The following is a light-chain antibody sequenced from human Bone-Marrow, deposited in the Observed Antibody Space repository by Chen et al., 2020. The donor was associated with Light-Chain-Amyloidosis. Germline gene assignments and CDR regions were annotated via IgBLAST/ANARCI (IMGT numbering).Light chain of an antibody. J-gene: IGLJ2*01. Sequence: SYELTQPPSVSVSPGQTARITCSGDDLPTKYAYWYQQKPGQAPVLVIHRDTERPSGISERFSGSSSGTTATLTISGVQAEDEADYHCQSADSSGTYEGIFGRGTKLTVL. V-gene: IGLV3-25*03. CDR1: DLPTKY. CDR2: RDT. CDR3: QSADSSGTYEGI.